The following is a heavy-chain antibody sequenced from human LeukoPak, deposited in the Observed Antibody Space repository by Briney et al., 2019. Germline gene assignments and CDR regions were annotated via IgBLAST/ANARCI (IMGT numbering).Heavy chain of an antibody. CDR2: IYYSGST. Sequence: PSQTLSLTCTVSGGSISSGDYYWSWIRQPPGKGLEWIGYIYYSGSTYYNPSLKSRVTISVDTSKNQFSLKLSSVTAADAAVYYCARGHFGRYLTGPYYFDYWGQGTLVTVSS. CDR3: ARGHFGRYLTGPYYFDY. V-gene: IGHV4-30-4*01. J-gene: IGHJ4*02. CDR1: GGSISSGDYY. D-gene: IGHD3-9*01.